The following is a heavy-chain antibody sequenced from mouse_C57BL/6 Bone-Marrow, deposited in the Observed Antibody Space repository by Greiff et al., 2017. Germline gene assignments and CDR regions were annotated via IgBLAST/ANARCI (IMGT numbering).Heavy chain of an antibody. D-gene: IGHD2-1*01. Sequence: EVQLQQSGPELVKPGASVKISCKASGYSFTDYNMNWVKQSNGKSLEWIGVINPNYGTTSYNQKFKGKATLTVDPSSSTAYMQLNSLTSEDSAVYYCARQGKTLIYYAMDYWGQGTSVTVAS. CDR1: GYSFTDYN. CDR3: ARQGKTLIYYAMDY. CDR2: INPNYGTT. V-gene: IGHV1-39*01. J-gene: IGHJ4*01.